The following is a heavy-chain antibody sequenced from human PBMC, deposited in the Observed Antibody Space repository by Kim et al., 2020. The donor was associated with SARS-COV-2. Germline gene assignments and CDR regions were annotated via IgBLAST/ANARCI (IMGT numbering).Heavy chain of an antibody. J-gene: IGHJ5*02. CDR1: GGSFSGYY. CDR2: INHSGST. D-gene: IGHD6-13*01. CDR3: ARGPLGVAAAGKYNWFDP. V-gene: IGHV4-34*01. Sequence: SETLSLTCAVYGGSFSGYYWSWIRQPPGKGLEWIGEINHSGSTNYNPSLKSRVTISVDTSKNQFSLKLSSVTAADTAVYYCARGPLGVAAAGKYNWFDPWGQGTLVTVSS.